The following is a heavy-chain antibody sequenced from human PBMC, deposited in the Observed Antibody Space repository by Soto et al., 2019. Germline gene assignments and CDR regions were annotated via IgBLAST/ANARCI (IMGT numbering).Heavy chain of an antibody. CDR3: ARHGYSYGGGYFDY. D-gene: IGHD5-18*01. CDR1: GFTVSSNY. CDR2: IYSGGSA. V-gene: IGHV3-66*04. J-gene: IGHJ4*02. Sequence: VPLVESGGGLVQPGGSLRLSCAASGFTVSSNYMSWVRQAPGKGLEWVSVIYSGGSAYYADSVKGRFTISRDNSKNTLYLQMYSLRAEDTAVYYCARHGYSYGGGYFDYWGQGTLVTVSS.